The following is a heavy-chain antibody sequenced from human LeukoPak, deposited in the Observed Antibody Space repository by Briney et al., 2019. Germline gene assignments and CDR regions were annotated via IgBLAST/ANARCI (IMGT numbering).Heavy chain of an antibody. J-gene: IGHJ4*02. CDR3: ASPGYYDSSGYYLSLAY. D-gene: IGHD3-22*01. Sequence: ASVKVSCKASGGTFSSYAISWVRQAPGQGLEWMGRIIPILGIANYAQKFQGRVTITADKSTSTAYMELSSLRSEDTAVYYCASPGYYDSSGYYLSLAYWGQGTLVTVSS. V-gene: IGHV1-69*04. CDR2: IIPILGIA. CDR1: GGTFSSYA.